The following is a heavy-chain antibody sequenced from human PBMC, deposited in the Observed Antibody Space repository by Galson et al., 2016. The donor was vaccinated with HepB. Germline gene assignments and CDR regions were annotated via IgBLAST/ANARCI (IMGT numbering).Heavy chain of an antibody. V-gene: IGHV4-34*01. CDR3: ARGTRSYYFYYMDV. D-gene: IGHD3/OR15-3a*01. Sequence: ETLSLTCVVYNGSFNEYYWNWVRQPPGQGLEWIGQIDQRGSAYYNPSLKSRVTISVDRSNNHISLEVTSVTAADTAVYYCARGTRSYYFYYMDVWGKGTTVTVSS. CDR1: NGSFNEYY. CDR2: IDQRGSA. J-gene: IGHJ6*03.